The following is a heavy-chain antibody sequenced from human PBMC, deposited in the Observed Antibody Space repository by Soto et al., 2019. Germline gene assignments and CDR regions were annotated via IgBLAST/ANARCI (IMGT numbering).Heavy chain of an antibody. CDR1: GFTFDDYA. CDR2: ISWNSGSI. CDR3: AKDQTGYYSSATFDY. Sequence: EVQLVESGGGLVQPGRSLRLSCAASGFTFDDYAMHWVRQAPGKGLEWVSGISWNSGSIGYEDSVKGRFTISRDNAKNSLYLQMNSLRAEDTALYYCAKDQTGYYSSATFDYWGQGTLVTVSS. J-gene: IGHJ4*02. D-gene: IGHD3-9*01. V-gene: IGHV3-9*01.